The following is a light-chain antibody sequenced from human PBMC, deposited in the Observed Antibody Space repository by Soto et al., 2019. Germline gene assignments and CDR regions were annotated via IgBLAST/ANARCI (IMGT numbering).Light chain of an antibody. J-gene: IGKJ4*01. V-gene: IGKV3-11*01. CDR3: QQRDTWPT. CDR1: EPVSTF. CDR2: DAS. Sequence: EIVLTQSPATLSLSPGETASLSCRASEPVSTFLAWYQKKPGQSPSLLLYDASNRATGVPDRFSGSGSGTDFTLTISSLEPEDFPVYYCQQRDTWPTFGRGTKVEIK.